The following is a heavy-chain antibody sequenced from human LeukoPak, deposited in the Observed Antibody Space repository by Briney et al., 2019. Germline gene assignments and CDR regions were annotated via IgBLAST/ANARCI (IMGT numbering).Heavy chain of an antibody. D-gene: IGHD7-27*01. J-gene: IGHJ4*02. CDR2: IYYSGTT. V-gene: IGHV4-30-4*01. Sequence: SETLSLTCTVSGGSISSGDYYWSWIRQPPGKGLEWIGYIYYSGTTYYNPSLKSRVTISVDTSKNQFSLKLSSVTAADTAVYYCAREKSGQFGYWGQGTLVTVSS. CDR3: AREKSGQFGY. CDR1: GGSISSGDYY.